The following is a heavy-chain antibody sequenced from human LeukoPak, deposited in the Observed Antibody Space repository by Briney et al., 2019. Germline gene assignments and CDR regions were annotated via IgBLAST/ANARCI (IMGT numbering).Heavy chain of an antibody. CDR2: IYTDGGT. V-gene: IGHV4-4*09. J-gene: IGHJ4*02. D-gene: IGHD4-11*01. CDR3: AKSYFDYSTYYSYYFNL. CDR1: GGSISSDY. Sequence: PSETLSLTCTVSGGSISSDYWSWIRQPPGRGLEWIGYIYTDGGTNYNPSLKSRVTISVDTSKNQFALKLSSVTAADTAVYYCAKSYFDYSTYYSYYFNLWGQGALVTVSS.